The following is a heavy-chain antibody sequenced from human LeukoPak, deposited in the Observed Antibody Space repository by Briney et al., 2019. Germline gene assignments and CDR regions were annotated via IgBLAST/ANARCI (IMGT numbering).Heavy chain of an antibody. CDR3: ARTSDNDYDFDY. Sequence: GGSLRLSCAASGFTFSSYWVHWVRQAPGKGLVWVSRINSDGSSTSYADSVKGRFTISRDNAKNTLYLQMNSLRAEDTAVYYCARTSDNDYDFDYWGQGTLVTVSS. CDR1: GFTFSSYW. CDR2: INSDGSST. J-gene: IGHJ4*02. D-gene: IGHD4-17*01. V-gene: IGHV3-74*01.